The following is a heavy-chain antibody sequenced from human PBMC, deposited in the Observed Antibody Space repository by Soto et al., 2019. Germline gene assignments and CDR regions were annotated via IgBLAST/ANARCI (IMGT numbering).Heavy chain of an antibody. V-gene: IGHV4-30-2*01. CDR2: IYHSGST. CDR1: GGFTSSGGYF. Sequence: SETRSHTCTVSGGFTSSGGYFLRWIRQHPGKGLEWIGYIYHSGSTYYNPSLKSRVTISVDRSKNQFSLKLSSVTAADTAVYYCRRSSRYSTDVWGQGTTVTVSS. J-gene: IGHJ6*02. CDR3: RRSSRYSTDV. D-gene: IGHD6-13*01.